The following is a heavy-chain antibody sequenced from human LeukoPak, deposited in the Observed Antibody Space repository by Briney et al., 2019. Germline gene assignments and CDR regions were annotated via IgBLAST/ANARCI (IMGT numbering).Heavy chain of an antibody. Sequence: SETLSLTCTVSGGSISSYYWSWIRQPPGKGLEWIGYIYYSGSTNYNPSLKSRVTISVDTSKNQFSLKLSSVTAADTAVYYCARGPLDTAIDYWGQGTLVTVSS. V-gene: IGHV4-59*01. J-gene: IGHJ4*02. CDR1: GGSISSYY. CDR3: ARGPLDTAIDY. D-gene: IGHD5-18*01. CDR2: IYYSGST.